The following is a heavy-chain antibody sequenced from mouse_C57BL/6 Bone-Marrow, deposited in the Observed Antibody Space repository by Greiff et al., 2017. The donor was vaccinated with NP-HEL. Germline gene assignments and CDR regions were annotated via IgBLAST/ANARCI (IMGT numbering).Heavy chain of an antibody. V-gene: IGHV5-15*04. Sequence: DVKLVESGGGLVQPGGSLKLSCAASGFTFSDYGMAWVRQAPRKGPEWVAFISNLAYSIYYADTVTGRFTISVENAKNTLYLERSSLRSEDTAMYYCARRYYGSSSYAMDYWGQGTSVTVSS. CDR3: ARRYYGSSSYAMDY. D-gene: IGHD1-1*01. CDR2: ISNLAYSI. CDR1: GFTFSDYG. J-gene: IGHJ4*01.